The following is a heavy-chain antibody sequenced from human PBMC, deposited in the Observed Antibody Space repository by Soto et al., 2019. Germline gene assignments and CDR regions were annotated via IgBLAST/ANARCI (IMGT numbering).Heavy chain of an antibody. J-gene: IGHJ4*02. CDR3: ARGTDYYDSSGYYKDFDY. CDR2: ISSSSSYI. CDR1: GFTFSSHS. Sequence: GGSLRLSCAGSGFTFSSHSMNWVRQAPGKGLEWVSSISSSSSYIYYADSVEGRFTISRDNAKNSLYLQMNSLRAEDTAVYYCARGTDYYDSSGYYKDFDYWGQGTLVTVSS. D-gene: IGHD3-22*01. V-gene: IGHV3-21*01.